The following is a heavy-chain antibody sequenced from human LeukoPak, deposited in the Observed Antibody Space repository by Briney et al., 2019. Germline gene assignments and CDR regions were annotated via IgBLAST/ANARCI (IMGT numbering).Heavy chain of an antibody. Sequence: ASVKVSCKASGYTFSGYYVLWVRQAPGQGLEWMGRINPNGDVTNYAQNFQGWVTLTRDTSISTAYMELSRLRSDDTAVYYCATGDYFDFWGQGTLVTVSS. CDR1: GYTFSGYY. V-gene: IGHV1-2*04. CDR3: ATGDYFDF. J-gene: IGHJ4*02. CDR2: INPNGDVT.